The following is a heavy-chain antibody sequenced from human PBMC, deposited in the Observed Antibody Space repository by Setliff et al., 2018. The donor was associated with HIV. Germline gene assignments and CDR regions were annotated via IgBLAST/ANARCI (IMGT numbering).Heavy chain of an antibody. V-gene: IGHV4-34*01. CDR3: TRSLVVTAHLDY. Sequence: PSETLSLTCAVYGGSFSGYYWNWIRQSPGKGLEWKGEINHRGNTNYNPSLKKRVTISVDTSKNQFSLKLNSVTAAATAVYYCTRSLVVTAHLDYWGQGTLVTVSS. D-gene: IGHD2-21*02. J-gene: IGHJ4*02. CDR2: INHRGNT. CDR1: GGSFSGYY.